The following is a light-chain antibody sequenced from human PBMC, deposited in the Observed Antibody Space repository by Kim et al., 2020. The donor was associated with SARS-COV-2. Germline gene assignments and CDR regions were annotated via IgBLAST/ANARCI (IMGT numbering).Light chain of an antibody. V-gene: IGKV3-15*01. CDR1: QSVSSN. Sequence: SPGERATLSCRASQSVSSNFAWYQQKPGQAPRLLIYGVSTRATGIPARFSGSGSGTEFTLTISSLQSEDFAVYYCQQYNNWPPWTFGQGTKVDIK. CDR2: GVS. J-gene: IGKJ1*01. CDR3: QQYNNWPPWT.